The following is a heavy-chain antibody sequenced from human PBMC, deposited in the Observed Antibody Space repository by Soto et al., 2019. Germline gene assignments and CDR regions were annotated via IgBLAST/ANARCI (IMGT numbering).Heavy chain of an antibody. CDR3: ARFAVVVMSGYYYGMDV. J-gene: IGHJ6*02. CDR1: GGTFSSYA. D-gene: IGHD3-22*01. V-gene: IGHV1-69*12. Sequence: QVQLVQSGAEVKKPGSSVKVSCKASGGTFSSYAISWVRQAPGQGLEWMGGIIPIFGTANYAQKFQGRVTITADESTSTAYMELSSLGSEDTAVYYCARFAVVVMSGYYYGMDVWGQGTTVTVSS. CDR2: IIPIFGTA.